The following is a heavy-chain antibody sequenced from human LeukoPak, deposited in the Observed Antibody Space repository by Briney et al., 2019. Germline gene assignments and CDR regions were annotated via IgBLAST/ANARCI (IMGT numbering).Heavy chain of an antibody. Sequence: SETLSLTCTVSGGYISGSNYYWGWVRQPPGKGLEWIGKIYYSGDTYYSPSLQSRVSISVDTSKNQFSLKLSSVTAADTAVYYCARNSQVGLSVWGQGTLVTVSS. V-gene: IGHV4-39*01. CDR1: GGYISGSNYY. CDR2: IYYSGDT. D-gene: IGHD1-26*01. CDR3: ARNSQVGLSV. J-gene: IGHJ4*02.